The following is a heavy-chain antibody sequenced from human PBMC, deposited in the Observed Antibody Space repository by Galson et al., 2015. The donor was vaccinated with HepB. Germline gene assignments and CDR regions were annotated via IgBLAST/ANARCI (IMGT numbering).Heavy chain of an antibody. CDR3: ARHRSSGNDY. Sequence: QSGAEVKKPGESLRISCQGSGYTFTNNWIAWVRQKPGKGLEWMGIIYPGDSDSRYSTSLQGQVTMSVDKGIATAYLEWRSLRASDTAMYYCARHRSSGNDYWGQGTLVTGSS. CDR1: GYTFTNNW. CDR2: IYPGDSDS. V-gene: IGHV5-51*01. J-gene: IGHJ4*02. D-gene: IGHD5-12*01.